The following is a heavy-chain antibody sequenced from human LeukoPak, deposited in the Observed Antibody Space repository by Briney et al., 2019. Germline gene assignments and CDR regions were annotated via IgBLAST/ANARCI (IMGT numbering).Heavy chain of an antibody. Sequence: SETLSLTCTYSGGSISSSSFHWHWIRQPPGRGLEWVASVLFNGDTYYNPSLKSRVTISVDTSRNQFSLKLSSVTAADTAVYYCAREGGWFDYWGQGTLVTVSS. J-gene: IGHJ4*02. CDR2: VLFNGDT. D-gene: IGHD2-15*01. CDR1: GGSISSSSFH. V-gene: IGHV4-39*07. CDR3: AREGGWFDY.